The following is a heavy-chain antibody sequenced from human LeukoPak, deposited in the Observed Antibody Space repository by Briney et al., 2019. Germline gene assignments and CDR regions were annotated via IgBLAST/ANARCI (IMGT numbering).Heavy chain of an antibody. Sequence: GSLRLSCAASGLTFSNSWMHWVRQAPGKGLVWVSRINNVGSATSYADSVRGRFTISRDNAKNTLYLQMNSLRAEDTAVYFCARVSGLGMNEYLQHWGQGTLVTVSS. J-gene: IGHJ1*01. D-gene: IGHD3-16*01. V-gene: IGHV3-74*01. CDR2: INNVGSAT. CDR1: GLTFSNSW. CDR3: ARVSGLGMNEYLQH.